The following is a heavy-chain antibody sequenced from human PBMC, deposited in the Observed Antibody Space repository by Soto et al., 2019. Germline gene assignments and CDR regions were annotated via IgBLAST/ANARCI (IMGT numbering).Heavy chain of an antibody. CDR3: AIGIPVLRFLEWLLFDY. CDR2: IVVGSGKT. CDR1: GFTFSDSA. D-gene: IGHD3-3*01. J-gene: IGHJ4*02. V-gene: IGHV1-58*01. Sequence: GASVKVSCKASGFTFSDSAVQWVRQARGQRLEWIGWIVVGSGKTNYAQKFQERVTITRDMSTRTAYMELRSLKSEDTAVYYCAIGIPVLRFLEWLLFDYWGQGTLVTVSS.